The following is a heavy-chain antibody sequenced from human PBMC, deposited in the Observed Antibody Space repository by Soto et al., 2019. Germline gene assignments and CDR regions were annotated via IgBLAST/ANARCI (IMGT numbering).Heavy chain of an antibody. CDR1: GMTLSNYA. D-gene: IGHD5-18*01. J-gene: IGHJ4*02. CDR2: ISGSGGST. Sequence: EVQLLESGGGLVPPGGFLRLSCVASGMTLSNYAVNWVRQAPGKGLEWVSAISGSGGSTYYAGSVKGRFTIARDNSKNTVFLEMNSVRGEDTAVYYCAKVPASSLTASRPFDQWGQGTLVTVSS. V-gene: IGHV3-23*01. CDR3: AKVPASSLTASRPFDQ.